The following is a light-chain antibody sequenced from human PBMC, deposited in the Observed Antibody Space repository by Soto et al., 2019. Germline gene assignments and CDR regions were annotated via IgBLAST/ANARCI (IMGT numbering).Light chain of an antibody. Sequence: DIQMTQSPSTLSASVGDRVTITCRASQSISRWLAWYQQKPGEAPKLLIYDASSLQSGVPSRFSGSVSGTESTLIISSLRHDDFATYYCQQYQSYWTFGQGTKGDIK. CDR3: QQYQSYWT. CDR2: DAS. V-gene: IGKV1-5*01. J-gene: IGKJ1*01. CDR1: QSISRW.